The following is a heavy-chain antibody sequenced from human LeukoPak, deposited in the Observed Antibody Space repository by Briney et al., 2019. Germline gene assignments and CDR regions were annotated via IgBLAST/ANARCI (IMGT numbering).Heavy chain of an antibody. D-gene: IGHD1-20*01. V-gene: IGHV4-59*01. CDR2: IYHSGGT. J-gene: IGHJ5*02. CDR3: AGDPYNYKWFDI. Sequence: SETLSLTCTVSAGSINTYYWNWIRQPPGKGLEWIGYIYHSGGTNSNPSLKSRGTISVDTSKNQFSLKLSSVTAADTAVYSCAGDPYNYKWFDIWGQGTLVTVSS. CDR1: AGSINTYY.